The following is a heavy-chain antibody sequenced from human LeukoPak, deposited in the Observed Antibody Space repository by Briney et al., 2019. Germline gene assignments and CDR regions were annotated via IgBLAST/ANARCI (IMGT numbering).Heavy chain of an antibody. V-gene: IGHV1-24*01. CDR1: GYTLTELS. CDR3: GTYRLLFRPYFQH. CDR2: FDPEDGET. J-gene: IGHJ1*01. Sequence: VSVKVSCKVSGYTLTELSMHWVRQAPGKGLEWMGGFDPEDGETIYAQKFQGRVTMTEDTSTDTAYMELSSLRSEDTAVYYCGTYRLLFRPYFQHSGQGTLVTVSS. D-gene: IGHD2-21*01.